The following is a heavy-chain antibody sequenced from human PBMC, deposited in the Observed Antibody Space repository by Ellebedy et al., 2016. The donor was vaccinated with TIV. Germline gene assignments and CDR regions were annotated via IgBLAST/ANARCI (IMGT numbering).Heavy chain of an antibody. CDR2: ISGLNGKT. Sequence: AASVKVSCKTFGYTFTSYGVSWVRQAPGQGLEWMGWISGLNGKTKYARTVQGRVTLTTDTAARTVYMELTSLRSDDTAVYYCARDNTVGGTNWFDPWGQGTLVIVSS. CDR1: GYTFTSYG. J-gene: IGHJ5*02. D-gene: IGHD6-19*01. V-gene: IGHV1-18*01. CDR3: ARDNTVGGTNWFDP.